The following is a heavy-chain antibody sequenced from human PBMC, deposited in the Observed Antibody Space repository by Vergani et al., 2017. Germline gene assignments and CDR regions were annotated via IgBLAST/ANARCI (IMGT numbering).Heavy chain of an antibody. CDR2: IYPGDSDT. D-gene: IGHD2-15*01. CDR1: GYSFTSYW. Sequence: EVQLVQSGAEVKKPGESLTISCKGSGYSFTSYWIGWVRQMPGKGREWMGSIYPGDSDTRYSPSFHGQVTITADKSISTAYLQWISLKAPDTAMYDCASRYCSGGSCYNAFDNWGQGTMVTVSS. V-gene: IGHV5-51*03. J-gene: IGHJ3*02. CDR3: ASRYCSGGSCYNAFDN.